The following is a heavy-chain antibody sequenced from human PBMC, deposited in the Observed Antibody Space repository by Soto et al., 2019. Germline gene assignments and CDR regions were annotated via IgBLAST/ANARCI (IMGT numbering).Heavy chain of an antibody. CDR2: ISGSGGST. V-gene: IGHV3-23*01. D-gene: IGHD2-15*01. CDR3: AKDLTDSFSVHYNWFDP. CDR1: GFTFSSYA. Sequence: EVQLLESGGGLVQPGGSLRLSCAASGFTFSSYAMSWVRQAPGKGLEWVSAISGSGGSTYYADSVKGRFTISRDNSKNTLYLPMNVLRAEDTAVYYCAKDLTDSFSVHYNWFDPWGQGTLVTVSS. J-gene: IGHJ5*02.